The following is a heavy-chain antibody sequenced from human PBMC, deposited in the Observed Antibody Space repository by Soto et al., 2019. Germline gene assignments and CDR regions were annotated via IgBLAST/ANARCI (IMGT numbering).Heavy chain of an antibody. Sequence: QVQLVQSGAEVKKPGASVKVSCRAPGYTFASYAFSWMGQAPGQGLEWMGWISAYNGNTNYAQKLQGRVTMTTDTSTSTAYMELRSLRSDDTAVYYCARDPPPPDYWGQGTLVTVSS. V-gene: IGHV1-18*01. J-gene: IGHJ4*02. CDR2: ISAYNGNT. CDR3: ARDPPPPDY. CDR1: GYTFASYA.